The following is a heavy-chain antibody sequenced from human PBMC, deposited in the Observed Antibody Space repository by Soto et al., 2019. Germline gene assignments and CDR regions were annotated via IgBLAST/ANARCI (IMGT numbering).Heavy chain of an antibody. CDR1: GGSISSGGYS. CDR2: IYHSGST. D-gene: IGHD3-10*01. V-gene: IGHV4-30-2*01. J-gene: IGHJ5*02. CDR3: AREHYGSGSSFDP. Sequence: QLQLQESGSGLVKPSQTLSLTCAVSGGSISSGGYSWSWIRQPPGKGLEWIGYIYHSGSTYYNPSLKSRVTISVDRSKNQFSLKLSSVTVADTAVSYCAREHYGSGSSFDPWGQGTLLTVSS.